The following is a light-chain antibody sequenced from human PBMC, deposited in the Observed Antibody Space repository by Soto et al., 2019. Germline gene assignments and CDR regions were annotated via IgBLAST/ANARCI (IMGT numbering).Light chain of an antibody. CDR2: GNT. J-gene: IGLJ1*01. CDR3: QSYDDSLSVHYV. CDR1: SSNIGSTYD. Sequence: QSVLTQPPSVSGAPGQRVTISCTGSSSNIGSTYDVQWYQQLPGTAPKLLIHGNTNRPSGVPDRFSGSKSGTSASLAITGLQADDEADYYCQSYDDSLSVHYVFGTGTQGHRP. V-gene: IGLV1-40*01.